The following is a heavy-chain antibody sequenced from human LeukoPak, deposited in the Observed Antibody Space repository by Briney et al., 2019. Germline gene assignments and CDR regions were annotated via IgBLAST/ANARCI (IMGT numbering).Heavy chain of an antibody. Sequence: GESLKISCKGSGYSFTSYWIGRVRQMPGKGLEWMGIIYPGDSDTRYSPSFQGQVTISADKSISTAYLQWSSLKASDTAMYYCARHAAGPLVLYGMDVWGQGTTVTVSS. V-gene: IGHV5-51*01. CDR3: ARHAAGPLVLYGMDV. D-gene: IGHD3-9*01. CDR2: IYPGDSDT. J-gene: IGHJ6*02. CDR1: GYSFTSYW.